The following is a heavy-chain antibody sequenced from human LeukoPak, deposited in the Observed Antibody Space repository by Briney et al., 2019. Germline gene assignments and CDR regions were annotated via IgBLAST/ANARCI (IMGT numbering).Heavy chain of an antibody. D-gene: IGHD3-3*01. J-gene: IGHJ5*02. CDR3: ARFARYYDFWSGYYNFWFDP. CDR2: INHSGST. CDR1: GGSFSGYY. V-gene: IGHV4-34*01. Sequence: PSETLSLTCAVYGGSFSGYYWSWLRQPPGKGLEWIGEINHSGSTNYNPSLKSRVTISVDTSKNQFSLKLSSVTAADTAVYYCARFARYYDFWSGYYNFWFDPWGQGTLVTVSS.